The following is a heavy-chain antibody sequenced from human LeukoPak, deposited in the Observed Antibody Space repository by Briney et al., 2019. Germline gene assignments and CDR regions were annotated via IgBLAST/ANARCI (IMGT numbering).Heavy chain of an antibody. J-gene: IGHJ3*02. D-gene: IGHD3-3*01. Sequence: PSETLSLTCTVSGYSISSGYYWGWIRQPPGKGLEWIGSIYHSGSTYYNPSLKSRVTISVDTSKNQFSLKLSSVTAADTAVYYCARWSGFWSTKDAFDIWGQGTMVTVSS. CDR3: ARWSGFWSTKDAFDI. V-gene: IGHV4-38-2*02. CDR1: GYSISSGYY. CDR2: IYHSGST.